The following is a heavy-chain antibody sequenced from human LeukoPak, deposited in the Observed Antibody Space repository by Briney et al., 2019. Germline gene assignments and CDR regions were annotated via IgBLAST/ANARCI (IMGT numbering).Heavy chain of an antibody. CDR3: ARSAQWELWELDY. J-gene: IGHJ4*02. CDR2: IIPIFGTA. D-gene: IGHD1-26*01. CDR1: GGTFSSYA. V-gene: IGHV1-69*13. Sequence: GASVKVSCKASGGTFSSYAISWVRQAPGQGLEWMGGIIPIFGTANYAQKFQGRVTITADESTSTAYMELSSLRSEDTAVYYCARSAQWELWELDYWGQGTLVTVSS.